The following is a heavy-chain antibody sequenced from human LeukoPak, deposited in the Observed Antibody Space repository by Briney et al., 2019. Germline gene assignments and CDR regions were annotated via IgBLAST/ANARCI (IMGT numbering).Heavy chain of an antibody. CDR3: AKDKYSSGWF. J-gene: IGHJ4*02. V-gene: IGHV3-23*01. CDR2: ISGSGGST. Sequence: GGSLRLSCAASGFTVSSNYMSWVRQAPGKGLEWVSAISGSGGSTYYADSVKGRFTISRDNSKNTLYLQMNSLRAEDTAVYYCAKDKYSSGWFWGQGTLVTVSS. CDR1: GFTVSSNY. D-gene: IGHD6-19*01.